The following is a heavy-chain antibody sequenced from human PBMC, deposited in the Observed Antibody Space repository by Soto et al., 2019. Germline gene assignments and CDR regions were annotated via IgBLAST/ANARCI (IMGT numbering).Heavy chain of an antibody. J-gene: IGHJ4*01. V-gene: IGHV3-48*02. D-gene: IGHD2-21*02. CDR1: GFSFSRYS. CDR3: GSRLAYCAGDCY. Sequence: EVNLVESGGGLVQPGGSVRLSCEASGFSFSRYSMLWVRQAPGKGLEWVSYISASSSTIYYADSVKGRFTTSRDNAENTLYLQMNSLRDEDTAVYYCGSRLAYCAGDCYWGHGTLVTVSS. CDR2: ISASSSTI.